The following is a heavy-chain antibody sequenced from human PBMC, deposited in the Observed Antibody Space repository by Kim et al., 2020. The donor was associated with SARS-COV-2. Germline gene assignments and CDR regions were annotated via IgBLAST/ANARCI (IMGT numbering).Heavy chain of an antibody. D-gene: IGHD6-19*01. V-gene: IGHV3-23*01. CDR3: AKDMAGVDGAMASFDP. CDR2: INYHGDAT. Sequence: GGSLRLSCAASGFNFETYAMSWVRQAPGEGLQWVSSINYHGDATYYTDSVKGRFTISRDNSKKMVFLQMNSLRVDDTATYFCAKDMAGVDGAMASFDPWG. J-gene: IGHJ5*02. CDR1: GFNFETYA.